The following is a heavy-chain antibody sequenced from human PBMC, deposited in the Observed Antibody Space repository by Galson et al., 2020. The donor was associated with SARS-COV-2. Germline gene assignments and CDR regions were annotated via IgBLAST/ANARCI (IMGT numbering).Heavy chain of an antibody. V-gene: IGHV1-46*01. CDR1: GYSFTSYY. CDR2: INPSGGST. Sequence: GESLKISCKSSGYSFTSYYFHWVRQAPGQGLEWVEKINPSGGSTNYAQKFQGRVTMTRDTSTDTVTMELSSLRSDDTGVYYCANDARTWGQGTLVTVSS. J-gene: IGHJ5*02. CDR3: ANDART.